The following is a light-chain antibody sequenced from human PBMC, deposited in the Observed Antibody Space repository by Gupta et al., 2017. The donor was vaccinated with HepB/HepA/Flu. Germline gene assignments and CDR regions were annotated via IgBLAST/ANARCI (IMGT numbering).Light chain of an antibody. CDR1: QSVVYSSNNKNY. CDR2: GAS. V-gene: IGKV4-1*01. J-gene: IGKJ1*01. CDR3: QKYDSSPPWT. Sequence: EIVLTQSLDSLAVPLGVRATINCKSSQSVVYSSNNKNYLAWYQQKPGQPPKLLIYGASTRESGIPDRFSGSGYGTDFTLTISSREAEDVAVYYCQKYDSSPPWTFGQGTKVEIK.